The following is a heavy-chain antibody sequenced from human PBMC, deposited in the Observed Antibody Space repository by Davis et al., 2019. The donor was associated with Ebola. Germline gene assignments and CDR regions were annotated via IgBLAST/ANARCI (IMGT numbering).Heavy chain of an antibody. CDR2: MNPNSGNT. CDR1: GYTFTSYG. V-gene: IGHV1-8*02. J-gene: IGHJ6*02. CDR3: ARDGGYYYDSSGYHYYYYYGMDV. D-gene: IGHD3-22*01. Sequence: ASVKVSCKASGYTFTSYGISWVRQATGQGLEWMGWMNPNSGNTGYAQKFQGRVTMTRNTSISTAYMELSSLRSEDTAVYYCARDGGYYYDSSGYHYYYYYGMDVWGQGTTVTVSS.